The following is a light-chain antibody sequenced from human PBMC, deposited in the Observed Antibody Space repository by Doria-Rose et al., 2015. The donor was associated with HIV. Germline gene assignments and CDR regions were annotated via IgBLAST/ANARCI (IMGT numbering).Light chain of an antibody. CDR3: QQYGTSRGT. CDR1: QRVKSSY. Sequence: IVMTQSPGTLSLSPGERATLSCRASQRVKSSYLAWYQQKPGQAPRLLIYDASTRATGTPDRFSGSGSGTDFTLTISRLEPEDVAVYYCQQYGTSRGTFGQGTRLEIK. V-gene: IGKV3-20*01. J-gene: IGKJ5*01. CDR2: DAS.